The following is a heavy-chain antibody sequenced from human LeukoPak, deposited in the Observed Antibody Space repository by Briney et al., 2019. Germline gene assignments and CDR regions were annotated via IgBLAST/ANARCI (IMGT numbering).Heavy chain of an antibody. V-gene: IGHV3-23*01. J-gene: IGHJ4*02. D-gene: IGHD1-26*01. CDR1: RFTFGNHP. CDR3: AKARGGTYRTYYFDY. CDR2: ISPSGDTT. Sequence: GWSLRLSCAASRFTFGNHPMSWVRQAPGKVLEGVAAISPSGDTTYYVDSVKGRFTISRDNSKNTLYLQMNSLRAEDTAVYYCAKARGGTYRTYYFDYWGQGTLVTVSS.